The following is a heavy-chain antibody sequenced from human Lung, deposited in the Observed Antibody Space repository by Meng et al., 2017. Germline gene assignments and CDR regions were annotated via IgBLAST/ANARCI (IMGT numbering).Heavy chain of an antibody. CDR2: INHSGRT. Sequence: QGGAGLLKPSETLSLTCVGSGGSFSDYYWSWIRQPPGKGLEWIGEINHSGRTNYNPSLESRATISVDTSQNNLSLKLSSVTAADSAVYYCARGPTTMAHDFDYWGPGTLVTVSS. CDR3: ARGPTTMAHDFDY. V-gene: IGHV4-34*01. J-gene: IGHJ4*02. CDR1: GGSFSDYY. D-gene: IGHD4-11*01.